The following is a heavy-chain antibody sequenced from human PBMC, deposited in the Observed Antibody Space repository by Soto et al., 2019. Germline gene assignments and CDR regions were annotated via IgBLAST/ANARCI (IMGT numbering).Heavy chain of an antibody. Sequence: LEWIGSISYSGSTYYSPSLKSRVTISVDTSKNQFSLKVSSVTAADTAVYYCARWVLSGRRWFYFYGLDVWGQVTTVIVS. CDR3: ARWVLSGRRWFYFYGLDV. D-gene: IGHD2-15*01. J-gene: IGHJ6*02. V-gene: IGHV4-39*01. CDR2: ISYSGST.